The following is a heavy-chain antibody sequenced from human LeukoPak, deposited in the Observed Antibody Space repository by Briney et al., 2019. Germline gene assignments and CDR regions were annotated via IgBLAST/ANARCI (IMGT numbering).Heavy chain of an antibody. D-gene: IGHD6-25*01. CDR2: ISYDGSNK. CDR3: AKPLGKWLRGYDAFDL. Sequence: GGSLRLSCAASGFTFSSYAMHWVRQAPGKGLEWVAVISYDGSNKYYADSVKGRFTISRDNSKNTLYLQMNSLRAEDTAVYYCAKPLGKWLRGYDAFDLWGQGTMVTVSS. J-gene: IGHJ3*01. CDR1: GFTFSSYA. V-gene: IGHV3-30-3*02.